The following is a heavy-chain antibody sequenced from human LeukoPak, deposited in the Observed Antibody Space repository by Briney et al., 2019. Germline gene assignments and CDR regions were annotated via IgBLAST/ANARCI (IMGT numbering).Heavy chain of an antibody. J-gene: IGHJ4*02. CDR1: GYTFTSYG. Sequence: ASVKLCFKASGYTFTSYGISWVRQAPGQGLEWMGWISAYNGNTNYAQKLQGRDTPTTDTSTSTAYMELKSLRSDDTAVYYCARFRSPAYYGSGSLPCDYWGQGTLVTVSS. CDR2: ISAYNGNT. D-gene: IGHD3-10*01. CDR3: ARFRSPAYYGSGSLPCDY. V-gene: IGHV1-18*01.